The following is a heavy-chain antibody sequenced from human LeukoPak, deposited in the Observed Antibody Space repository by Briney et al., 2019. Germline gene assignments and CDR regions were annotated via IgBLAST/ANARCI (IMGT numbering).Heavy chain of an antibody. CDR3: ARTGTLVWFDP. CDR1: DGSISSSSYY. Sequence: PSETLSLTCTVSDGSISSSSYYWGWIRQPPGKGLEWIGSIYYSGSTYYNPSLKSRVTISVDTSKNQFSLKLSSVTAADTAVYYCARTGTLVWFDPWGQGTLVIVSS. V-gene: IGHV4-39*07. J-gene: IGHJ5*02. D-gene: IGHD1-7*01. CDR2: IYYSGST.